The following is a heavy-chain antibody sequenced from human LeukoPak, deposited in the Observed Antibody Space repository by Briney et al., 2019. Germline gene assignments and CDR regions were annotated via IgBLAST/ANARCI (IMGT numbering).Heavy chain of an antibody. D-gene: IGHD2-2*01. V-gene: IGHV1-69*13. Sequence: ASVKVSCKASGGTFSSCAISWVRQAPGQGLEWMGGIIPIFGTANYAQKFQGRVTITADESTSTAYMELSSLRSEDTAVYYCARHRYCSSTSCSFDYYYMDVWGKGTTVTVSS. J-gene: IGHJ6*03. CDR2: IIPIFGTA. CDR3: ARHRYCSSTSCSFDYYYMDV. CDR1: GGTFSSCA.